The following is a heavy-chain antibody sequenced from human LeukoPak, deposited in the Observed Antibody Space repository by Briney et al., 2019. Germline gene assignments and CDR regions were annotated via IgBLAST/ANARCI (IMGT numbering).Heavy chain of an antibody. CDR2: INHSGST. V-gene: IGHV4-34*01. CDR3: ARHSRGFVTVPLLEYYYYYGMDV. Sequence: PSETLSLTCAVYGGSFSGYYWSWIRQPPGKGLEWIGEINHSGSTNYNPSLKSRVTISADTTTNQSSLKLSSVTAADTAVYYCARHSRGFVTVPLLEYYYYYGMDVWGQGTTVTVSS. D-gene: IGHD1-1*01. CDR1: GGSFSGYY. J-gene: IGHJ6*02.